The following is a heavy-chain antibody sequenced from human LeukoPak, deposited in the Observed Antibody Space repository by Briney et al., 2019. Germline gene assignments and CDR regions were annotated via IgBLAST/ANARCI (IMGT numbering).Heavy chain of an antibody. CDR2: IKSNADDGTA. D-gene: IGHD5-12*01. V-gene: IGHV3-15*01. CDR1: GFSFTNAW. J-gene: IGHJ4*02. CDR3: TTYTSGYSSR. Sequence: GGSLRLSCAASGFSFTNAWMCWVRQAPGKGLEWVGRIKSNADDGTADSAAPVKGSFTISRDDSKNTLYLQMNSLKIEDTAIYYCTTYTSGYSSRWGRGTLVTVSS.